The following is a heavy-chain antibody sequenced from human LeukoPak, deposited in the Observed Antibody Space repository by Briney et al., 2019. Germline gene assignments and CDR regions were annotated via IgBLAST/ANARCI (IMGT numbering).Heavy chain of an antibody. V-gene: IGHV1-2*02. CDR1: GYTFTGYY. D-gene: IGHD3-22*01. J-gene: IGHJ4*02. CDR2: IKANSGGT. Sequence: GASVKVSCKASGYTFTGYYMHWVRQAPGQGLEWMGWIKANSGGTKYAQKFQGRVTMTRDTSISTAYMELSRLRSDDTAVYYCARDPDDSSDSHFDYWGQGTLVTVSS. CDR3: ARDPDDSSDSHFDY.